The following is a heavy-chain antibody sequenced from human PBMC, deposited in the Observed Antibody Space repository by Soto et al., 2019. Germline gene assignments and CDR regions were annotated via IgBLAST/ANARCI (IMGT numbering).Heavy chain of an antibody. Sequence: QVQLVQSGAEVKKPGASVKVSCKASGYTFTGYYMHWVRQAPGQGLEWMGWINPNSGGTNYAQKFQGWVTMTRDTSISTAYMELSRLRSDDTAVYYCARDRHSSSWYAGWYDYWGQGTLVTVSS. D-gene: IGHD6-13*01. CDR1: GYTFTGYY. CDR2: INPNSGGT. V-gene: IGHV1-2*04. J-gene: IGHJ4*02. CDR3: ARDRHSSSWYAGWYDY.